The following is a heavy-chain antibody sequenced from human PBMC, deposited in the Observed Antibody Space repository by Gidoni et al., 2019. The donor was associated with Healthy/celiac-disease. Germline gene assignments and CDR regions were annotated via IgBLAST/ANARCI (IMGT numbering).Heavy chain of an antibody. Sequence: QVQLQQWGAGLLKPSETLSLTCAVYGGSFSGYYWSWIRQPPGKGLEWIGEINHSGSTNYNPSLKSRVTISVDTSKNQFSLKLSSVTAADTAVYYCARGGKSSYDYVWGSYRWYWFDPWGQGTLVTVSS. J-gene: IGHJ5*02. D-gene: IGHD3-16*02. CDR1: GGSFSGYY. CDR3: ARGGKSSYDYVWGSYRWYWFDP. V-gene: IGHV4-34*01. CDR2: INHSGST.